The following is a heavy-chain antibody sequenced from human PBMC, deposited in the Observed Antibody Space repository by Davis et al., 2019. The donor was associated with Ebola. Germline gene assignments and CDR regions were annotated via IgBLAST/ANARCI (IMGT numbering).Heavy chain of an antibody. CDR1: GGSFSGYY. V-gene: IGHV4-34*01. CDR2: INHSGST. CDR3: GSTIFGVVLPSYIDY. D-gene: IGHD3-3*01. J-gene: IGHJ4*02. Sequence: SETLSLTCAVYGGSFSGYYWSWIRQPPGKGLEWIGEINHSGSTNYNPSLKSRVTISVDTSKNQFSLKLSSVTAADTAVYYCGSTIFGVVLPSYIDYWGQGTLVTVSS.